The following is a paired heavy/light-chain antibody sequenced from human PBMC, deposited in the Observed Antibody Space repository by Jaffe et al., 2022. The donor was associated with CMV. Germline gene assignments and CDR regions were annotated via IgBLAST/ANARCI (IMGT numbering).Light chain of an antibody. J-gene: IGKJ2*01. CDR3: QQYHSFPYT. Sequence: DIQMTQSPSTLSASLGARVTITCRAGQSVGNWVAWFQQKPGKAPTLLIHKTFNLQSGVPSRFSGSGSGTEFTLTISRLEPDDFATYYCQQYHSFPYTFGQGTRLDIK. CDR1: QSVGNW. CDR2: KTF. V-gene: IGKV1-5*03.
Heavy chain of an antibody. CDR1: GYTFTSFD. CDR2: MNPSTHNT. Sequence: QVQVVQSGAEVKKPGASVRVSCKVSGYTFTSFDIHWVRQAPGQGLEWMGWMNPSTHNTGYAEKFQGRVTLTSTASISTAYMELTNLRSDDTAVYYCARGWGASAVPDYWGQGTLVTISS. CDR3: ARGWGASAVPDY. J-gene: IGHJ4*02. V-gene: IGHV1-8*01. D-gene: IGHD6-13*01.